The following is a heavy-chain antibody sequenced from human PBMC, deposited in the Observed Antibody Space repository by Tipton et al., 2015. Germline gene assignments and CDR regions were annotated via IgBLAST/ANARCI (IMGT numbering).Heavy chain of an antibody. CDR2: IYHSGTT. J-gene: IGHJ6*02. V-gene: IGHV4-34*01. CDR3: ARGGSPIIEMAYHHYGLDV. CDR1: GGSFYTYY. D-gene: IGHD5-24*01. Sequence: TLSLTCSLSGGSFYTYYGTWIRQPPGQGLEWIGEIYHSGTTNYNPSLRGRFTVSLRTSKNQLSLQVVSVTAADTAIYYCARGGSPIIEMAYHHYGLDVWGQGTTVTVSS.